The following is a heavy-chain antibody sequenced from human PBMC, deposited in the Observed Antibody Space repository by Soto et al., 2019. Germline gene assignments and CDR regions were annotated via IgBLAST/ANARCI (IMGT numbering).Heavy chain of an antibody. CDR2: IYYSGST. D-gene: IGHD2-2*01. CDR1: GGSISSRSYY. Sequence: QLLESGPGLVKPSETLSLTCTVSGGSISSRSYYWGWIRQPPGKGLEWIGSIYYSGSTYYNPSLKSRVTISVDTSKNQFSLKLSSVTAADTAVYYCASRRTLGLLFLARFDYWGQGTLVTVSS. CDR3: ASRRTLGLLFLARFDY. V-gene: IGHV4-39*01. J-gene: IGHJ4*02.